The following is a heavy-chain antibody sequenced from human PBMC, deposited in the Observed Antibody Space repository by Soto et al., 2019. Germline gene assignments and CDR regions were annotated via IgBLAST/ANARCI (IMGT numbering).Heavy chain of an antibody. CDR2: VYYSGTT. Sequence: SETLSLTCSVSGGSVSDKTYYWSWIRQPPGKRLEWIGYVYYSGTTNYNPSLKSRVTISADTSKNQISLRLTSATPADTAVYYCARGVGSSPPQYWGRGTLVTVSS. V-gene: IGHV4-61*01. J-gene: IGHJ4*02. CDR3: ARGVGSSPPQY. D-gene: IGHD1-26*01. CDR1: GGSVSDKTYY.